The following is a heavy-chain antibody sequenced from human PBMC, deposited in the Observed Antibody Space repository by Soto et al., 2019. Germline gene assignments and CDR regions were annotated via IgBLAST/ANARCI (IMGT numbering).Heavy chain of an antibody. CDR3: ARDPSITICGVVILNYGMDV. V-gene: IGHV1-2*04. D-gene: IGHD3-3*01. Sequence: ASVKVSCKASGYTFTGYYMHWVRQAPGQGLEWMGWINPNSGGTNYAQKFQGWVTMTRDTSISTAYMELSRLRSDDTAVYYCARDPSITICGVVILNYGMDVWGQGTTVTVSS. J-gene: IGHJ6*02. CDR2: INPNSGGT. CDR1: GYTFTGYY.